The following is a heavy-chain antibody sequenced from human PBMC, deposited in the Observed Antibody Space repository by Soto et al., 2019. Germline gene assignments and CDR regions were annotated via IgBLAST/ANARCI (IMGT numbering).Heavy chain of an antibody. CDR3: ARHTSDRYGSDY. J-gene: IGHJ4*02. V-gene: IGHV5-51*01. CDR2: IYPGDSET. CDR1: GYSFTSYW. D-gene: IGHD5-18*01. Sequence: PGESLKISCKGSGYSFTSYWIGWVRQMPGKGLQLMGIIYPGDSETRYSPSFQGRVTISADRSISTAYLQWGSLEASDTAMYYCARHTSDRYGSDYWGQGTLVTVSS.